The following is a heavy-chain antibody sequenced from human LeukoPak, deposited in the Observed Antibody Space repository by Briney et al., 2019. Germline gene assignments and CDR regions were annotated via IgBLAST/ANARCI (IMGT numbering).Heavy chain of an antibody. D-gene: IGHD3-16*01. CDR1: GFTFSSYA. J-gene: IGHJ4*02. CDR2: ISSGGSYE. V-gene: IGHV3-30*01. Sequence: GGSLRLSCAASGFTFSSYAMHWVRQAPGKGLEWVSIISSGGSYEYYADSVKGRFTISRDNSKNTLFLQMDSLRLEDTALYYCVRARAGGLDYWGQGTLVTVSS. CDR3: VRARAGGLDY.